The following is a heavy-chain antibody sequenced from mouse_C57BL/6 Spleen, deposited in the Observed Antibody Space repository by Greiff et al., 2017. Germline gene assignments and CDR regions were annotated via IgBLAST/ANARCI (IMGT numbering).Heavy chain of an antibody. Sequence: QVQLQQPGAELVKPGASVKVSCKASGYTFTSYWMHWVKQRPGQGLEWFGRIHPSDSDTNYNQEFKGKATLTVDKSSSTAYMQLSNLTSEDSAVYYCAIGGPYGLPFAYWGQGTLVTVSA. J-gene: IGHJ3*01. CDR3: AIGGPYGLPFAY. CDR2: IHPSDSDT. V-gene: IGHV1-74*01. CDR1: GYTFTSYW. D-gene: IGHD1-1*02.